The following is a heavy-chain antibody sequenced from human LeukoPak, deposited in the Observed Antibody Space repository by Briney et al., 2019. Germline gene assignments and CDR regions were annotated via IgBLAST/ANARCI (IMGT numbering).Heavy chain of an antibody. V-gene: IGHV3-7*01. D-gene: IGHD6-13*01. CDR2: IKQDGSEK. CDR3: ARLSRSSWYSPSDY. J-gene: IGHJ4*02. CDR1: GFSFSSYW. Sequence: GGSLRLSCAASGFSFSSYWMSWVRQAPGKGLEWVANIKQDGSEKYYVDSVKGRFTISRDNAENSLYLQMNSLRAEDTAMYYCARLSRSSWYSPSDYWGQGTLVTVSS.